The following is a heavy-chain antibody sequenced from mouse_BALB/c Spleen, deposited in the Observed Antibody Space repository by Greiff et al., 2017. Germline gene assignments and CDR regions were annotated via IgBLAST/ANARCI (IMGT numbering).Heavy chain of an antibody. Sequence: VQLVESGAELMKPGASVKISCKATGYTFSSYWIEWVKQRPGHGLEWIGEILPGSGSTNYNEKFKGKATFTADTSSNTAYMQLSSLTSEDSAVYYCARRDYGYSYAMDYWGQGTSVTVSS. J-gene: IGHJ4*01. CDR3: ARRDYGYSYAMDY. CDR1: GYTFSSYW. CDR2: ILPGSGST. D-gene: IGHD1-2*01. V-gene: IGHV1-9*01.